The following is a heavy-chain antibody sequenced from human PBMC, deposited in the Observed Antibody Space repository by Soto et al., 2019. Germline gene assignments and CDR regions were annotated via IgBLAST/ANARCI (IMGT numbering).Heavy chain of an antibody. CDR3: ARAPLISIFFAYGMDV. D-gene: IGHD3-3*02. J-gene: IGHJ6*02. Sequence: QVQLQESGPGLVKPSQTLSLTCTVSGGSISSGDYYWIWIRQHPGKGLVWIGYIYYSGSTYYKPYLKGRVTKAVDTSRNQFSLKLSSVTAADTAVYYCARAPLISIFFAYGMDVWGQGTTVTVSS. V-gene: IGHV4-31*03. CDR1: GGSISSGDYY. CDR2: IYYSGST.